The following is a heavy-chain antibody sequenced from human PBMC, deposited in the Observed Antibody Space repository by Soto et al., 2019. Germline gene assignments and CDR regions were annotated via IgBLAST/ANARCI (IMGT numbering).Heavy chain of an antibody. CDR3: ARPSTTATGGVEH. V-gene: IGHV1-69*02. J-gene: IGHJ4*02. D-gene: IGHD2-8*02. CDR2: FTPILGVA. CDR1: GVTFNNST. Sequence: QVQLVQSGAEVKQPGSSVKVSCKASGVTFNNSTVNWVRQAPGQGLECMGRFTPILGVANNAQKFPGRLTLSVEKSTSTAYMELSSLRSEDTAVYYCARPSTTATGGVEHWGQGTLVIVSS.